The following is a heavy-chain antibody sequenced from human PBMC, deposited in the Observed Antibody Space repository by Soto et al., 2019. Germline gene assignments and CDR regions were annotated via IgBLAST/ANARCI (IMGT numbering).Heavy chain of an antibody. Sequence: NPGGSLRLSCAASGFTFSSYSMNWVRQAPGKGLEWVSSISSSSSYIYYADSVKGRFTISRANAKNSLYLQMNSLRAEDTAVYYCARDDYGDSVEFGYWGQGTLVTVSS. CDR2: ISSSSSYI. J-gene: IGHJ4*02. CDR3: ARDDYGDSVEFGY. CDR1: GFTFSSYS. D-gene: IGHD4-17*01. V-gene: IGHV3-21*01.